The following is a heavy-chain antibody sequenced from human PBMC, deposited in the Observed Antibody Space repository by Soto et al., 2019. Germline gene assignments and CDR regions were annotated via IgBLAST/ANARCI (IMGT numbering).Heavy chain of an antibody. V-gene: IGHV1-46*01. CDR1: GYTFTSYY. CDR3: ARDGPDCSGGSCYSRNNWFYP. D-gene: IGHD2-15*01. Sequence: QEELVQSGAEVKKPGASVKVSCKASGYTFTSYYMHWVRQAPGQGLEWMGIINPSGGSTSYAQKFQGRVTMTRDTSTSTVYMELSSLRSEDTAVYYCARDGPDCSGGSCYSRNNWFYPWGQGTLVTVSS. CDR2: INPSGGST. J-gene: IGHJ5*02.